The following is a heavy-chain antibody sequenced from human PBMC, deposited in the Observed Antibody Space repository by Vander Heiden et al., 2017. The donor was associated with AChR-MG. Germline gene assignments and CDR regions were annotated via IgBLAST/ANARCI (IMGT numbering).Heavy chain of an antibody. CDR2: SDPGDSST. J-gene: IGHJ4*02. CDR3: ARQDLGYCSSTSCPKLDY. V-gene: IGHV5-51*01. Sequence: EVQLGQSGAEAKKPGESLKIHCKGSGYRFPSYWVGWVRQMPGKGLEWVGISDPGDSSTNNGPSFQGQVTISADKAISTAYLQWSSLKASDTAMYYCARQDLGYCSSTSCPKLDYWGQGTLVTVSS. CDR1: GYRFPSYW. D-gene: IGHD2-2*01.